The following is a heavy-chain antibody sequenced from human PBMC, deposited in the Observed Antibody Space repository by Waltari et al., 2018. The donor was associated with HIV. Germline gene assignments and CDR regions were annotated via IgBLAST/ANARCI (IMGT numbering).Heavy chain of an antibody. J-gene: IGHJ4*02. V-gene: IGHV4-34*01. CDR2: ISHSGTI. CDR3: ARGIFSLVVAGTFFDH. CDR1: GGSFPGYY. D-gene: IGHD6-19*01. Sequence: QVQLQQWGAGLLKPSETLSLNCAVYGGSFPGYYWRWIRQSPGKALEWIGEISHSGTIKYNPSVKSRVTISVDTSKNQFSLRLTSVTAADTAVYYCARGIFSLVVAGTFFDHWGQGSLVTVSS.